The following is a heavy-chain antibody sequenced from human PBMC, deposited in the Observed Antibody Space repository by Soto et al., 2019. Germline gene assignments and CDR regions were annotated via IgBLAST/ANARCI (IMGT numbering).Heavy chain of an antibody. Sequence: GGSLRLSCADSGFTFSSYAMHWVRQAPGKGLEWVAVISYDGSNKYYADSVKGRFTISRDNSKNTLYLQMNSLRAEDTAVYYCARDLGVVVPAALDYWGQGTLVTVSS. CDR1: GFTFSSYA. J-gene: IGHJ4*02. V-gene: IGHV3-30-3*01. CDR2: ISYDGSNK. CDR3: ARDLGVVVPAALDY. D-gene: IGHD2-2*01.